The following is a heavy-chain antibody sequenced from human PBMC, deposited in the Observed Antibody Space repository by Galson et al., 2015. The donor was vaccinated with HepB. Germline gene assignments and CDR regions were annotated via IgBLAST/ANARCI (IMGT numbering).Heavy chain of an antibody. CDR3: ARDRLNVSSGYYYGHLEYFQH. CDR1: GGTFSSYA. J-gene: IGHJ1*01. CDR2: IIPIFGTA. Sequence: SVKVSCKASGGTFSSYAISWVRQAPGQGLEWMGGIIPIFGTANYAQKFQGRVTITADESTSTAYMELSSLRSEDTAVYYCARDRLNVSSGYYYGHLEYFQHWGQGTLVTVSS. D-gene: IGHD3-22*01. V-gene: IGHV1-69*13.